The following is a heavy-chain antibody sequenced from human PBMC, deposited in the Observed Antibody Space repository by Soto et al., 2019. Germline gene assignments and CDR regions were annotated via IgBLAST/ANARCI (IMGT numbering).Heavy chain of an antibody. V-gene: IGHV1-18*01. CDR3: ARRGYCGGDCYPPYYYYYGMDV. J-gene: IGHJ6*02. D-gene: IGHD2-21*02. Sequence: QVQLVQSGAEVKKPGASVKVSCKASGYTFTSYGISWVRQAPGQGLEWMGWISAYNGNTNYAQKLQGRVTMTTDTSTSTAYMELGSLRSDDTAVYYCARRGYCGGDCYPPYYYYYGMDVWGQGTTVTVSS. CDR2: ISAYNGNT. CDR1: GYTFTSYG.